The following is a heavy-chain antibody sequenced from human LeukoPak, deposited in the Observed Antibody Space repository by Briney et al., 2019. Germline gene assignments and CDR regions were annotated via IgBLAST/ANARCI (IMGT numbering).Heavy chain of an antibody. V-gene: IGHV1-46*01. J-gene: IGHJ4*02. CDR2: INPSGGST. D-gene: IGHD3-10*01. CDR3: ARDGYYGSGSLSEDY. CDR1: GYTFTSYY. Sequence: ASVKVSCKASGYTFTSYYMHWVRQAPGQGLEWMGIINPSGGSTSYAQKFQGRVTMTRDTCTSTVYMELSSLRSEDTAVYYCARDGYYGSGSLSEDYWGQGTLVTVSS.